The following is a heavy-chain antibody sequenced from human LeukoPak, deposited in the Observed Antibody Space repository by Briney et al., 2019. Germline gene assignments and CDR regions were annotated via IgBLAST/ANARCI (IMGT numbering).Heavy chain of an antibody. CDR3: AREQGSGWLYYFDY. D-gene: IGHD6-19*01. Sequence: SXDSFGTYGXSXXRQAPGQGLXXMGXISAYNGNTNYAQKLQGRVTMTTDTSTSTAYMELRSLRSDDTAVYYCAREQGSGWLYYFDYWGQGTLVTVSS. CDR2: ISAYNGNT. V-gene: IGHV1-18*01. J-gene: IGHJ4*02. CDR1: XDSFGTYG.